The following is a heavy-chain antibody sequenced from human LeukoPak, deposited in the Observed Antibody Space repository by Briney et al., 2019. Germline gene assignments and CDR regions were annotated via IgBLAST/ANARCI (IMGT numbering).Heavy chain of an antibody. CDR1: GFTFSNYA. J-gene: IGHJ3*02. Sequence: GGSLRLSCAAAGFTFSNYAMSWVRQAPGKGLEWVSGIRSSGGSTYYADSVKGRFTISRDNAKNSLYLQMNSLRAEDTAVYYCAREIHLGELSPPLGAFVIWGQGTMVTVSS. CDR2: IRSSGGST. CDR3: AREIHLGELSPPLGAFVI. V-gene: IGHV3-23*01. D-gene: IGHD3-16*02.